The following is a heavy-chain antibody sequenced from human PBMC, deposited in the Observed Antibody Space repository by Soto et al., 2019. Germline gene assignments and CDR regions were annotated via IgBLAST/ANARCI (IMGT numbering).Heavy chain of an antibody. J-gene: IGHJ5*02. D-gene: IGHD3-16*01. CDR3: ARGDQFGWFDP. CDR2: IYYSGST. V-gene: IGHV4-61*01. CDR1: GGSVSSDTYY. Sequence: QVQLQESGPGLVKPSETLSLTCFVSGGSVSSDTYYWSWIRQPPGKGLEWIGYIYYSGSTNYNPPLKSRVTMSVDTAKNSFSLQLSSVTAADTAVYYCARGDQFGWFDPWGQGTLVTVSS.